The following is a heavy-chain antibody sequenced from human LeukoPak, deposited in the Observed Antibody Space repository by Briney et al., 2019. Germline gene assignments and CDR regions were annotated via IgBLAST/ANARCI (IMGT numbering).Heavy chain of an antibody. V-gene: IGHV3-21*01. J-gene: IGHJ4*02. D-gene: IGHD6-25*01. CDR3: ARDRRTPQERRPFDY. CDR1: GFTFSSYS. Sequence: PGGSLRLSCAASGFTFSSYSMNWVRQAPGKGLEWVSSISSSSSYIYYADSVKGRFTISRDNAKNSLYLQMNSLRAEDTAVYYCARDRRTPQERRPFDYWGQGTLVTVSS. CDR2: ISSSSSYI.